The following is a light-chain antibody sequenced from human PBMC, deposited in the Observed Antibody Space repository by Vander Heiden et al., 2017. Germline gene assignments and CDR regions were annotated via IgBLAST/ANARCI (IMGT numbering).Light chain of an antibody. Sequence: EIVLTQSPGTLSLSPGERATLSCRASQSVSSSYLAWYQQKPGQAPRLLIYGASSRATGIPDRFSGSGSGTDFTLTISRLETEDFAVYYCQQYGSAPPLTFGGGTKVXIK. CDR3: QQYGSAPPLT. V-gene: IGKV3-20*01. J-gene: IGKJ4*01. CDR2: GAS. CDR1: QSVSSSY.